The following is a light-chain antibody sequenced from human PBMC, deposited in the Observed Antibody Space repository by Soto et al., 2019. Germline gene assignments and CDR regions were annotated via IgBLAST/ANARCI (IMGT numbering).Light chain of an antibody. Sequence: EIVMTQSPATLSVSPGERANLSCRASQSVSSNLAWYQQKPGQAPRLLIYDASTRATGVPARFSGSGSGTEFTLTISSLQSEDFAVYYCQQYNNWPQLTFGGGTKVGIK. CDR2: DAS. J-gene: IGKJ4*01. CDR3: QQYNNWPQLT. V-gene: IGKV3-15*01. CDR1: QSVSSN.